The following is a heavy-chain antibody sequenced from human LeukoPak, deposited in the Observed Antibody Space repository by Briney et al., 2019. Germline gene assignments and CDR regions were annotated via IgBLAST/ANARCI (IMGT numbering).Heavy chain of an antibody. Sequence: GGSLRLSCAASGFPFRVYAMTWVRQAPGKGLEWVSGISGSGSSTYSADSVKGRFTISRDNSNNTLYLQMNSLRAEDTALYYCAKAKITLIVVANPNSGALDIWGQGTMVTVSS. J-gene: IGHJ3*02. CDR2: ISGSGSST. CDR1: GFPFRVYA. CDR3: AKAKITLIVVANPNSGALDI. V-gene: IGHV3-23*01. D-gene: IGHD3-22*01.